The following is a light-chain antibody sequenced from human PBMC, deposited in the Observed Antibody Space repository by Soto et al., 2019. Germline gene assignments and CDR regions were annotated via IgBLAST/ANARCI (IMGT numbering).Light chain of an antibody. CDR3: QQSYSTPYT. CDR2: AAS. Sequence: EIQMTQSPSSLSASVGDRVTITCRASQSISSYLNWYQQKPGKAPKLLIYAASSLQSGVPSRFSGSGSVTDFTLTISSLQPEDFAPYYCQQSYSTPYTFGQGTKLEIK. CDR1: QSISSY. V-gene: IGKV1-39*01. J-gene: IGKJ2*01.